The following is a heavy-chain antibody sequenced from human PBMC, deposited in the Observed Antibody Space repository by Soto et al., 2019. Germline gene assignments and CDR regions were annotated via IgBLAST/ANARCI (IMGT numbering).Heavy chain of an antibody. Sequence: VQLVESGGGLVQPGGSLRLSCAASGFTVSSNYMSWVRQAPGKGLEWVSIIYTSGNTYYADSVKGRFTISRDNSKNTLYLQMNSLRAEDTAVYYCARDLGGADYWGQGTLITVSS. CDR1: GFTVSSNY. V-gene: IGHV3-66*01. J-gene: IGHJ4*02. CDR3: ARDLGGADY. D-gene: IGHD3-16*01. CDR2: IYTSGNT.